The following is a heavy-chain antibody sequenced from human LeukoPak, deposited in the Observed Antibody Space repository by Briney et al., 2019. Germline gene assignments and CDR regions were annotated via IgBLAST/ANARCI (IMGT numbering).Heavy chain of an antibody. V-gene: IGHV3-9*01. CDR3: ATDIRHSGSYFDY. CDR2: ISWNSGSI. CDR1: GFTFDDYA. J-gene: IGHJ4*02. Sequence: PGGSLRLSCAASGFTFDDYAMHWVRQAPGKGLEWVSGISWNSGSIGYADSVKGRFTISRDNAKNSLYLQMNSLRAEDTALYYCATDIRHSGSYFDYWGQGTLVTVSS. D-gene: IGHD1-26*01.